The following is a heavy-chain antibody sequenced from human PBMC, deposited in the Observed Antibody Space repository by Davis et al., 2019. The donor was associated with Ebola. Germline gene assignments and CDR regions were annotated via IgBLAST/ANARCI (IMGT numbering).Heavy chain of an antibody. V-gene: IGHV3-7*01. CDR1: GFTFSSYE. CDR3: ARDALINTGGY. CDR2: IKQDGSEK. D-gene: IGHD2/OR15-2a*01. J-gene: IGHJ4*02. Sequence: GESLKISCAASGFTFSSYEMSWVRQAPGKGLEWVANIKQDGSEKYYVDSVKGRFTISRDNAKNSLYLQMNSLRAEDTAVYYCARDALINTGGYWGQGTLVTVSS.